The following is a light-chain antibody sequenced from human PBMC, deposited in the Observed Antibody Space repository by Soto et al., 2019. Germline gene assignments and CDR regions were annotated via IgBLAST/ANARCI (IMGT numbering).Light chain of an antibody. Sequence: DIVLTQSPAPLSLSPGERATPSCMASQSFSSYLAWYQQRPGQAPRLVIYDASVRATGIPPRFSGSGSGTDFTLTISSLENEDFAVYYCQQHGNWTITFGQGTRLEI. CDR1: QSFSSY. CDR3: QQHGNWTIT. V-gene: IGKV3-11*01. CDR2: DAS. J-gene: IGKJ5*01.